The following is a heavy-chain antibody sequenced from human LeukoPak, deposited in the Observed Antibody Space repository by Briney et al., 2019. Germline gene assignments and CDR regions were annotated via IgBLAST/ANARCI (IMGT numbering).Heavy chain of an antibody. D-gene: IGHD1-26*01. CDR1: GGSFSGYY. Sequence: SETLSLTCAVYGGSFSGYYWSWIRQPPGKGLEWIGEINHSGSTNYNPSLKSRVTISVDTSKNQFSLKLSSVTAADTAVYYCARDGRYSVAFDIWGQGTMVTVSS. V-gene: IGHV4-34*01. CDR3: ARDGRYSVAFDI. J-gene: IGHJ3*02. CDR2: INHSGST.